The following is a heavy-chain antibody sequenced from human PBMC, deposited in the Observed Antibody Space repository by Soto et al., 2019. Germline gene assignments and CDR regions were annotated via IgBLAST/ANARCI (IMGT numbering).Heavy chain of an antibody. J-gene: IGHJ4*02. D-gene: IGHD3-22*01. V-gene: IGHV4-59*01. CDR3: ALRSMAVVPEY. CDR2: LYYGRSA. CDR1: GDSISSYY. Sequence: QVQLQESGPGLVKPSETLSLTCAVSGDSISSYYCMWIRQPPGKGLESIGYLYYGRSANYNPSLRRRFAWAVATSPNQCPRTLSSMTAADTAVFYCALRSMAVVPEYWGQGTLVPVSS.